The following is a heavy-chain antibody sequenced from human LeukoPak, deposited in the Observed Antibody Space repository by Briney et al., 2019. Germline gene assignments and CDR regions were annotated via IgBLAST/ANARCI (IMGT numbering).Heavy chain of an antibody. CDR1: GFTFSDYY. D-gene: IGHD3-3*01. J-gene: IGHJ4*02. CDR3: AREPNYDFWSGYYEVGYFDY. CDR2: ISSSGSTI. V-gene: IGHV3-11*01. Sequence: KPGGSLRLSCAASGFTFSDYYMSWIRQAPGKGLEWVSYISSSGSTIYYADSVKGRFTISRDNAKNSLYLQINSLRAEDTAVYYCAREPNYDFWSGYYEVGYFDYWGQGTLVTVSS.